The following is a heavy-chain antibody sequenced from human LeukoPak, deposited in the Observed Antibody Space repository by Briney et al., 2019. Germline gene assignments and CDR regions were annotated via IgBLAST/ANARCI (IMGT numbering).Heavy chain of an antibody. J-gene: IGHJ5*02. Sequence: ASVKVSCKASGGTFSSYAISWVRQAPGQGLEWMGGIIPIFGTANYAQKFQGRVTITTDESTSTAYMELSSLRSEDTAVYYCASSRGCSSTSCYRWFDPWGQGTLVTVSS. D-gene: IGHD2-2*01. CDR3: ASSRGCSSTSCYRWFDP. CDR1: GGTFSSYA. V-gene: IGHV1-69*05. CDR2: IIPIFGTA.